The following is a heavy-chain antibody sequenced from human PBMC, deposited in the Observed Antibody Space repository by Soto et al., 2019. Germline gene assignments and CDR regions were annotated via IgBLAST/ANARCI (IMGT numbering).Heavy chain of an antibody. D-gene: IGHD3-3*01. CDR2: INPATGAA. Sequence: QLHLVQSGAVVKKPGASVTVSCSASGYPVTAYYMHWVRQAPGRGLEWMGGINPATGAAKYTQTFQGRVTMTRDTSTSTVFMELSGLTSEDTAVFFCARGVVVGVAGSAAFDMWGQGTLVTVSS. CDR1: GYPVTAYY. J-gene: IGHJ3*02. CDR3: ARGVVVGVAGSAAFDM. V-gene: IGHV1-2*02.